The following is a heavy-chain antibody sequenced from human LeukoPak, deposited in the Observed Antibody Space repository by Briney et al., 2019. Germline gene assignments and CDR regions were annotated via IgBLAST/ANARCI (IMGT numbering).Heavy chain of an antibody. V-gene: IGHV4-39*07. CDR1: GASMTFTHYY. Sequence: KPSETLSLTCTVSGASMTFTHYYWVWVRQPPGKGLEWIGTINYYGSTYYNPSLKSRVSISVDTSKNQFSLKLSSVTAADTAVYYCARVVDTGEFDYWGQGTLVTVSS. J-gene: IGHJ4*02. CDR2: INYYGST. CDR3: ARVVDTGEFDY. D-gene: IGHD5-18*01.